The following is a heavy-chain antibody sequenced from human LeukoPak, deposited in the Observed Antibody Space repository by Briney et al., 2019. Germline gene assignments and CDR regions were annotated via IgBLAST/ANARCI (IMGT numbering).Heavy chain of an antibody. D-gene: IGHD3-16*01. CDR2: IIPIFGTA. V-gene: IGHV1-69*01. J-gene: IGHJ5*02. CDR3: AREKYVFGGVYPKFEIDGFAP. Sequence: SVKVSCKASGGTFSSYAISWVRQAPGQGLEWMGGIIPIFGTANYAQKFQGRVTITADESTSTAYMELSSLRSEDTAVYYCAREKYVFGGVYPKFEIDGFAPGGREPRVPVSS. CDR1: GGTFSSYA.